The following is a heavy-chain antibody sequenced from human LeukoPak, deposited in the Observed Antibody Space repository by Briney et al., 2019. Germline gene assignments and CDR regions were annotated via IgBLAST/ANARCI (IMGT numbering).Heavy chain of an antibody. CDR2: IYYSGST. CDR1: GGSISSYY. V-gene: IGHV4-59*01. J-gene: IGHJ4*02. Sequence: PSETLSLTCTVSGGSISSYYWSWIRQPPGKGLEWIGYIYYSGSTNYNPSLKSRVTISVDTSKNQFSLKLSSVTAADTAVYYCARVDYGSSGYYDWVFDYWGQGTLVTVSS. D-gene: IGHD3-22*01. CDR3: ARVDYGSSGYYDWVFDY.